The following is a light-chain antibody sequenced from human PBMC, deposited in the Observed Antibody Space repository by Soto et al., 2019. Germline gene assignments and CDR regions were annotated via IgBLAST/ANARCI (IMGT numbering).Light chain of an antibody. V-gene: IGKV3-11*01. CDR3: QQRTNWPPT. J-gene: IGKJ4*01. Sequence: ENVLTQSPATVSLSPGERATLSCRASQSVGSYLAWYQQKPGQPPRLLIYDASNRATGIPARFSGSGSGTDFTLTIRSLEPDDFAVYYCQQRTNWPPTFGGGTKVEIK. CDR2: DAS. CDR1: QSVGSY.